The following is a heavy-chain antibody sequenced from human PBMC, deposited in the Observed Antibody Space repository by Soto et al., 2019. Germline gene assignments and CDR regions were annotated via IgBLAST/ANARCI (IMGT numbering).Heavy chain of an antibody. Sequence: PEGSLRLSCAASGFTFSSYWMSWVRQAPGKGLEWVANIKQDGSEKYYVDSVKGRFTISRDNAKNSLYLQMNSLRAEDTAVYYCARDDKGDYYYGMDVWGQGTTVTVSS. D-gene: IGHD3-16*01. CDR3: ARDDKGDYYYGMDV. CDR1: GFTFSSYW. V-gene: IGHV3-7*03. J-gene: IGHJ6*02. CDR2: IKQDGSEK.